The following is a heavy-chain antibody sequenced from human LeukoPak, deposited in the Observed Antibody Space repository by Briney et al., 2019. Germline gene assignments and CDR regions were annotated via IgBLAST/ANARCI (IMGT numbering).Heavy chain of an antibody. Sequence: GSLRLSCAASGFTFSSYAMHWVRQAPGEGVEWVAVISYDGSNKYYADSVKGRFTISRDNSKNTMYLQMNRLRAEDTAVYYCARDCFSIGEPTYYFDYWGQGTLVTVSS. CDR1: GFTFSSYA. V-gene: IGHV3-30-3*01. CDR3: ARDCFSIGEPTYYFDY. J-gene: IGHJ4*02. CDR2: ISYDGSNK. D-gene: IGHD1-26*01.